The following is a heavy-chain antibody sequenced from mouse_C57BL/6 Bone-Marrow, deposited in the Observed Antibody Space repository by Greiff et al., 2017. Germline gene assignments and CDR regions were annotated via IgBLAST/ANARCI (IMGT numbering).Heavy chain of an antibody. Sequence: VQLQQPGAELLRPGTSVKLSCKASGYTFTSYWMHWVKQRPGQGLEWIGVIDPSDSYTNYNQKFKGKATLTVDTSSSTAYMQLSSLTSEDSAVYYCARPEGFAYWGQGTLVTVSA. CDR3: ARPEGFAY. CDR1: GYTFTSYW. CDR2: IDPSDSYT. J-gene: IGHJ3*01. V-gene: IGHV1-59*01.